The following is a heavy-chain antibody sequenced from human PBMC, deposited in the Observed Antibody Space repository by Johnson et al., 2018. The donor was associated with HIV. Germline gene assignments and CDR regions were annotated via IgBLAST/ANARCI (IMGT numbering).Heavy chain of an antibody. CDR2: ISYDGSNK. D-gene: IGHD3-22*01. CDR1: GFTFSSFD. J-gene: IGHJ3*02. CDR3: SRAAPYYYDSSGSIDAFDI. V-gene: IGHV3-30-3*01. Sequence: QMLLVESGGGVVQPGRSLRVSCGTSGFTFSSFDMHWVRQAPGKGLEWVAVISYDGSNKFYADSVKGRFTISRDDSKSIAYLQMKSLKTEDTAVYHCSRAAPYYYDSSGSIDAFDIWGQGTMVTVSS.